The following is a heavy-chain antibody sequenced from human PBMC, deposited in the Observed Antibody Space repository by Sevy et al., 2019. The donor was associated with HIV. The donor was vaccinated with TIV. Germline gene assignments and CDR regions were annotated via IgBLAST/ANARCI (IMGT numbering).Heavy chain of an antibody. D-gene: IGHD3-10*01. CDR3: ARLGGSGSYYRA. J-gene: IGHJ5*02. CDR2: IKQDGSEK. Sequence: GESLKISCAASGFTFSSYWMSWVRQAPGKGLEWVANIKQDGSEKYYVDSVKGRFTISRDNAKNSLYLQMNSLRAEDTAVYYCARLGGSGSYYRAWGQGTLVTVSS. V-gene: IGHV3-7*01. CDR1: GFTFSSYW.